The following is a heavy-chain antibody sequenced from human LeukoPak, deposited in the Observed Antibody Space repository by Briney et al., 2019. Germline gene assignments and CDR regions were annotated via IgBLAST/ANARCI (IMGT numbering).Heavy chain of an antibody. CDR1: GGSISSYY. CDR2: IYTSGST. J-gene: IGHJ5*02. D-gene: IGHD1-26*01. CDR3: ARRGNGRRWFEP. Sequence: TSETLSLTCTVSGGSISSYYWSWIRQPPGKGLEWIGYIYTSGSTNYNPSLKSRVTISVDTSKNQFSLKLSSVTAADTAVYYCARRGNGRRWFEPWGQGTLVTLSS. V-gene: IGHV4-4*09.